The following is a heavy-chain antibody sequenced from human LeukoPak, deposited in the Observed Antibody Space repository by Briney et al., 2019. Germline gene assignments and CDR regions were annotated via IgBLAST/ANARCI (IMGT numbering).Heavy chain of an antibody. CDR1: GGSISSSSYY. CDR2: IYYSGST. J-gene: IGHJ4*02. V-gene: IGHV4-39*07. D-gene: IGHD5-18*01. Sequence: SETLSLTCTVSGGSISSSSYYWGWIRQPPGKGLEWIGSIYYSGSTYYNPSLKSRVTISVDTSKNQFSLKLSSATAADTAVYYCARDGGELWSSSFFDYWGQGTLVTVSS. CDR3: ARDGGELWSSSFFDY.